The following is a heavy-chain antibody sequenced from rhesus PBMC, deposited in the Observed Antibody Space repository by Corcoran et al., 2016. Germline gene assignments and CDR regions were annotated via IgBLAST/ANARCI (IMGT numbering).Heavy chain of an antibody. CDR2: ISESGWTK. J-gene: IGHJ6*01. Sequence: DVQLVESGGGLVKPGGSLRLSCVASGFTFSSYVMHWVRQAPGKGLEWFSVISESGWTKDYADYVKGRLTGSRDNAENSLFLQMNSLRAEDTAVYYCTRGGEAAGGLDSWGQGVVVTVSS. CDR1: GFTFSSYV. V-gene: IGHV3S26*01. D-gene: IGHD6-31*01. CDR3: TRGGEAAGGLDS.